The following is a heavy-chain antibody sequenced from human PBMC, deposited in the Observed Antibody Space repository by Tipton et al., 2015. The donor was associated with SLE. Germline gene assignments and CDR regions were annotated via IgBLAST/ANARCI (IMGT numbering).Heavy chain of an antibody. CDR1: GGSFSGYY. V-gene: IGHV4-34*01. CDR2: INHSGST. D-gene: IGHD6-13*01. J-gene: IGHJ3*02. Sequence: TLSLTCAVYGGSFSGYYWSWIRQPPGKGLEWIGEINHSGSTDYNPSLKSRVTISVETSKNQFSLKLSSVTAADTAVYYCARDSPISSWALDIWGQGTMVTVSS. CDR3: ARDSPISSWALDI.